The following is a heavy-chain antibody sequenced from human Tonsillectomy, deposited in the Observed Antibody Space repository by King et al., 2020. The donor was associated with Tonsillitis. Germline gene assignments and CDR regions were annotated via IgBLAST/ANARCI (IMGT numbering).Heavy chain of an antibody. CDR2: IYSGGST. CDR3: ARGSGVVLVDSFDI. CDR1: GLTVSRNY. D-gene: IGHD2-15*01. Sequence: VQLVESGGGLVQPGGSLRLSCAASGLTVSRNYMTWVRQAPGKGLEWVSVIYSGGSTYYGDSVKGRFTISRHNSKNTQYLQMNSLRAEDTAVYYCARGSGVVLVDSFDIWGQGTMVTVSS. J-gene: IGHJ3*02. V-gene: IGHV3-53*04.